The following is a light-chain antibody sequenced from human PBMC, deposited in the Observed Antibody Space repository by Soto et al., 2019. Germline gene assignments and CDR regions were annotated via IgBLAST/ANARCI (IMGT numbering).Light chain of an antibody. V-gene: IGKV3-15*01. CDR1: QSVSSN. CDR3: QQYNDWPRT. CDR2: GAS. Sequence: EIVMTQSPVTVSVSPGERVTLSCRASQSVSSNLAWYQQKPGQAPRLLIYGASTRATDIPVRFSGSGSGTEFTLTISSLQSEDFAVYYCQQYNDWPRTFGQGTKVEIK. J-gene: IGKJ1*01.